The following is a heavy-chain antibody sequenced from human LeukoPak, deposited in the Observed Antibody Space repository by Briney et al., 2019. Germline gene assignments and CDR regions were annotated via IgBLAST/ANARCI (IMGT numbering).Heavy chain of an antibody. CDR1: GSSISTNYY. CDR2: VYHNGET. CDR3: VTPRSWELSDMAV. V-gene: IGHV4-38-2*02. D-gene: IGHD1-26*01. Sequence: SETLSLTCTVSGSSISTNYYWAWIRQSPGTGLEWIGSVYHNGETYYNPSLKSRVIITVDTSRNDFSLRLTSVTAADTALYYCVTPRSWELSDMAVWGKGTTVIVSS. J-gene: IGHJ6*03.